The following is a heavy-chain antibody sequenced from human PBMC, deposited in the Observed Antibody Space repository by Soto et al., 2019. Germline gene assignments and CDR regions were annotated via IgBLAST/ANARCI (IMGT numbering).Heavy chain of an antibody. D-gene: IGHD6-19*01. CDR2: TYYRSKWYN. CDR1: GDSVSSNSAA. J-gene: IGHJ5*02. CDR3: AREGGSSGWSGRPRRNNWFDP. Sequence: SQTLSLTCAISGDSVSSNSAAWNWIRQSPSRGLEWLGRTYYRSKWYNDYAVSVKSRITINPDTSKNQFSLQLNSLTTEDTAVYYCAREGGSSGWSGRPRRNNWFDPWGQGTLVTVSS. V-gene: IGHV6-1*01.